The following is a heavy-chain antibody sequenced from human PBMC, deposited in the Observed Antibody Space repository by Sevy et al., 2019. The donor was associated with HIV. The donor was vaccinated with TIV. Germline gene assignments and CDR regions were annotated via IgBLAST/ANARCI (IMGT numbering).Heavy chain of an antibody. Sequence: GGYLRLSCAASGFRFSNYAMHWVRQAPGKGLEWVAVISYDGYNKYYADSVKGRFTISRDNSKNTLYLQMNSLRPDDTAVYYCARDRDPKPIIVIITTYYYGMDVWGQGTTVTVSS. CDR1: GFRFSNYA. CDR3: ARDRDPKPIIVIITTYYYGMDV. D-gene: IGHD3-22*01. J-gene: IGHJ6*02. V-gene: IGHV3-30*03. CDR2: ISYDGYNK.